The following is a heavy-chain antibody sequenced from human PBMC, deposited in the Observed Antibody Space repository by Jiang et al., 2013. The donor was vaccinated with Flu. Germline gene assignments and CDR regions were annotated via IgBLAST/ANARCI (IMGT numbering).Heavy chain of an antibody. CDR1: GDSISSGVFY. CDR3: ARVRGSGDYPIDF. V-gene: IGHV4-30-4*08. Sequence: TCSVSGDSISSGVFYWTWIRQPPGKGLEWIGYIYHSGRTYYNPSLKSRVTMSLDTSNNQFSLKLTSVIAADTAVYFCARVRGSGDYPIDFWGQGTLVSVSS. J-gene: IGHJ4*02. CDR2: IYHSGRT. D-gene: IGHD4-17*01.